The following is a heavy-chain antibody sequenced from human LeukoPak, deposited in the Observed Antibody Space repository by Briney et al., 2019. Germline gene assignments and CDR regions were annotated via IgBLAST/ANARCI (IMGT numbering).Heavy chain of an antibody. CDR3: AKDQRSLYGSGLFDY. V-gene: IGHV3-30*18. D-gene: IGHD3-10*01. J-gene: IGHJ4*02. CDR1: GFTFSSYG. Sequence: GGSLRLSCAASGFTFSSYGMHWVRQAPGKGLEWVAVISYDGSNKYYADSVKGRFTISRDNSKNTLYLQMNSLRAEDTAVYYCAKDQRSLYGSGLFDYWGQGTLVTVSS. CDR2: ISYDGSNK.